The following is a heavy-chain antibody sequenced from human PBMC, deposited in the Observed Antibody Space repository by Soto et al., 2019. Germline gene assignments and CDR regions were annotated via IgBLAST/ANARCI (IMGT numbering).Heavy chain of an antibody. D-gene: IGHD1-26*01. CDR1: ESTLIAHY. V-gene: IGHV3-72*01. CDR3: ARFSGSYTRGLDY. CDR2: SRNKANSYST. J-gene: IGHJ4*02. Sequence: EVQLVESGGGLVNPGGPLRLPCAASESTLIAHYMDWVRQAPGKGLGWVGRSRNKANSYSTEYAASVKGRFTISRDESKNSLYLQMNSLKTEDTAVYYCARFSGSYTRGLDYWGQGTLVTVSS.